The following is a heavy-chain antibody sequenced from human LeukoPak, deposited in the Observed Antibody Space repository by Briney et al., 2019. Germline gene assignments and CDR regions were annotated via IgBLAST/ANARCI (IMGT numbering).Heavy chain of an antibody. Sequence: SETLSLTCTVSGGSFTNYYWSWIRQPPGMGTEWIGYIYYRGSTNYNPSLKSRVTISLDTSRNQFSLKLTSVTPADTAVYYCARHYFDSGAYYAIDAFTVWGRGTMVTVSP. D-gene: IGHD3-22*01. CDR2: IYYRGST. V-gene: IGHV4-59*01. CDR3: ARHYFDSGAYYAIDAFTV. CDR1: GGSFTNYY. J-gene: IGHJ3*01.